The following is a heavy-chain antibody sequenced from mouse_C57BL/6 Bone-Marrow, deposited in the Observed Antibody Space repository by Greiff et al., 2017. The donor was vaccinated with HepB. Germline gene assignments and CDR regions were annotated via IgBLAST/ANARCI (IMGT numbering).Heavy chain of an antibody. CDR1: GFTFSDYY. CDR2: INYDGSST. Sequence: EVQLMESEGGLVQPGSSMKLSCTASGFTFSDYYMAWVRQVPEKGLEWVANINYDGSSTYYLDSLKSRFIISRDNAKNILYLQMSSLKSEDTATYYCARGGSSYPWYFDVWGTGTTVTVSS. J-gene: IGHJ1*03. V-gene: IGHV5-16*01. CDR3: ARGGSSYPWYFDV. D-gene: IGHD1-1*01.